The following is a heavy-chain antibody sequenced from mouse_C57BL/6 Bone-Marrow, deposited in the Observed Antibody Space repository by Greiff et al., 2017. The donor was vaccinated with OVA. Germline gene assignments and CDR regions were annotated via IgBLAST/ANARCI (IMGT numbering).Heavy chain of an antibody. CDR2: IYPGSGST. V-gene: IGHV1-55*01. Sequence: QVQLQQPGAELVKPGASVKMSCKASGYTFTSYWITWVKQRPGHGLEWIGDIYPGSGSTNYNEKFKSKAILTVDTSSSTAYMQLSSLTSEDSAVYNCARNEGYSYYFDYWGQGTTLTVSS. CDR3: ARNEGYSYYFDY. J-gene: IGHJ2*01. D-gene: IGHD2-3*01. CDR1: GYTFTSYW.